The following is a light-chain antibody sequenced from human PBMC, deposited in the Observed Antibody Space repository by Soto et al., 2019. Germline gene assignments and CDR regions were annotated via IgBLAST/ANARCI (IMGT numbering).Light chain of an antibody. J-gene: IGKJ2*01. CDR2: GAS. CDR3: QQYNNWPHT. CDR1: QSISNN. Sequence: EIVMTQSPVTLAASPGERATLSCRASQSISNNLAWHQQKPGQAPRLLIYGASTRATGIPARFSGSGSGTEFTLSISSLQSEDFAVYYCQQYNNWPHTFGQGTKLEI. V-gene: IGKV3-15*01.